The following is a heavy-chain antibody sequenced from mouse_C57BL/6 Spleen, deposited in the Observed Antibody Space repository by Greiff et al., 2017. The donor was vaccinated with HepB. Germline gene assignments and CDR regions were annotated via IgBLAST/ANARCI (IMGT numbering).Heavy chain of an antibody. J-gene: IGHJ3*01. Sequence: QVQLQQSGPELVKPGASVKISCKASGYAFSSSWMNWVKQRPGKGLEWIGRIYPGDGDTNYNGKFKGKATLTADKSSSTAYMQLSSLTSEDSAVYFCARSKVYGSSLAYWGQGTLVTVSA. CDR3: ARSKVYGSSLAY. CDR1: GYAFSSSW. V-gene: IGHV1-82*01. D-gene: IGHD1-1*01. CDR2: IYPGDGDT.